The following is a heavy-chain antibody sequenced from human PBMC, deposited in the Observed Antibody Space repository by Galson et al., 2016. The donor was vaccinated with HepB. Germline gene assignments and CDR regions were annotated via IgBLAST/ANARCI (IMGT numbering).Heavy chain of an antibody. CDR2: NNIGNGKT. CDR1: GYTFTSYA. CDR3: ARGGWNFDY. V-gene: IGHV1-3*04. D-gene: IGHD6-19*01. J-gene: IGHJ4*02. Sequence: SVKASCKASGYTFTSYALLWVRQAPGQRPEWMGWNNIGNGKTIYAQNFQGRITLTRDTTASQAYMDLSILTSADTAVYYCARGGWNFDYWGQGTLITVSS.